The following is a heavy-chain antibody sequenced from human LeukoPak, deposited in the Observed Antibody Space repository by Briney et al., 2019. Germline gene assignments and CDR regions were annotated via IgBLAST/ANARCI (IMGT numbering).Heavy chain of an antibody. CDR1: GYTFSDYT. J-gene: IGHJ4*02. CDR2: ISSGGSVM. CDR3: TRDLEY. V-gene: IGHV3-48*01. Sequence: GSLRLSCAASGYTFSDYTMNWVRQAPGKGPELISYISSGGSVMHYADSVTGRFTISRDNVENSLYLPLNSLRVEDTAVYYCTRDLEYWGQGVLVTVSS.